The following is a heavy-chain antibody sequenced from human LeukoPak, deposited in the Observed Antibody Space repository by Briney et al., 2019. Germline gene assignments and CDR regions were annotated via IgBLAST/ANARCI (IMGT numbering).Heavy chain of an antibody. V-gene: IGHV3-48*04. J-gene: IGHJ4*02. CDR1: GFTFSSYW. Sequence: GGSLRLSCAASGFTFSSYWMTWVRQAPGKGLEWVSYISSSGFPIDYADSVKGRFTISRDNAKNSLYLQVNSLRAEDTAVYYCARATGRYFFHWGQGTLVTVSS. D-gene: IGHD3-9*01. CDR2: ISSSGFPI. CDR3: ARATGRYFFH.